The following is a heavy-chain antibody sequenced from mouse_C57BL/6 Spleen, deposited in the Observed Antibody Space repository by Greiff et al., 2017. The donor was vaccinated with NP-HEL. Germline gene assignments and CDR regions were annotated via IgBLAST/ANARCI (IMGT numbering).Heavy chain of an antibody. J-gene: IGHJ4*01. CDR1: GYAFSSSW. Sequence: VQLQQSGPELVKPGASVKISCKASGYAFSSSWMNWVKQRPGKGLEWIGRIYPGDGDTNYNGKFKGKATLTADKSSSTAYMQLSSLTSEDSAVYFCARKDYGSREAMDYWGQGTSVTVSS. CDR2: IYPGDGDT. D-gene: IGHD1-1*01. CDR3: ARKDYGSREAMDY. V-gene: IGHV1-82*01.